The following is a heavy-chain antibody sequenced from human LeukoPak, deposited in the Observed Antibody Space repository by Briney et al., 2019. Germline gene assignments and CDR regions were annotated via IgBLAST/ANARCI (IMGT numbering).Heavy chain of an antibody. J-gene: IGHJ4*02. V-gene: IGHV3-48*04. D-gene: IGHD6-19*01. Sequence: KPGGSLRLSCAASGFTFSSYNMNWVRQAPGKGLEWISYISSSSDTIHYADSVKGRFTVSRDNAKNSLYLRMNSLRGEDTAVYYCARAAGWYNYWGQGTLVTVSS. CDR2: ISSSSDTI. CDR1: GFTFSSYN. CDR3: ARAAGWYNY.